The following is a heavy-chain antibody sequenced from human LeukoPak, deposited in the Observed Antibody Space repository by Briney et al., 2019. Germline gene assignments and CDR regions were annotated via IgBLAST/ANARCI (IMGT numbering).Heavy chain of an antibody. CDR2: ISTYNSNT. CDR1: GYTFTTYG. Sequence: ASVKVSCKASGYTFTTYGINWLRQAPGQGLAWMGWISTYNSNTHYAQKLQGRVTMTTDASTSTAYMELRSLRSDDTAVYYCARGIPPGDAFDIWGQGTMVTVSS. V-gene: IGHV1-18*01. J-gene: IGHJ3*02. CDR3: ARGIPPGDAFDI. D-gene: IGHD2-2*02.